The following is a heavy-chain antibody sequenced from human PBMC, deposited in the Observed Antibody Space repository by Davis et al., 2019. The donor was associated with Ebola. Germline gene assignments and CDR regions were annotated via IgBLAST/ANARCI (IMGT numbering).Heavy chain of an antibody. Sequence: GGSLRLSCAASGIIVSTNQMSWVRQAPGKGLEWVSVIYRDGRTYYADSVKGRFTISRDNSKNTLYLQMNSLRAEDTAVYYCTRHVSGDFWYFDLWGRGTLVTVSS. J-gene: IGHJ2*01. D-gene: IGHD4-17*01. CDR1: GIIVSTNQ. CDR2: IYRDGRT. V-gene: IGHV3-66*04. CDR3: TRHVSGDFWYFDL.